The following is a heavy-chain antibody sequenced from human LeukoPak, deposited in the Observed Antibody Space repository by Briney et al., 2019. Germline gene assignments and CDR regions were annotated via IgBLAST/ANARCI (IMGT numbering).Heavy chain of an antibody. Sequence: GASVKVSCKTSGYTFGTYYIYWVRQAPGQGLKWMGWINPNSGGTNYAQKFQGRVTMTRDTSISTAYMELSSLRSDDTALYYCAGGWSDGRAFDYGGRETLVTAS. D-gene: IGHD2-15*01. CDR2: INPNSGGT. V-gene: IGHV1-2*02. J-gene: IGHJ4*02. CDR1: GYTFGTYY. CDR3: AGGWSDGRAFDY.